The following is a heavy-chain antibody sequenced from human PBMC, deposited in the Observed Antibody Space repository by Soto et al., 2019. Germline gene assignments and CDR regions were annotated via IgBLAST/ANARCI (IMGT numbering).Heavy chain of an antibody. CDR3: ARVLSGSSRFDY. J-gene: IGHJ4*02. CDR1: GGSISSDY. D-gene: IGHD1-26*01. Sequence: NPSETLSLTCTVSGGSISSDYWSWIRQPPGKGLEWIGYISYSVNTNYNPSLKSLVTISVDTSKKQFSLKLRSVTAADTAVYYCARVLSGSSRFDYWGQGMLVTVSS. CDR2: ISYSVNT. V-gene: IGHV4-59*01.